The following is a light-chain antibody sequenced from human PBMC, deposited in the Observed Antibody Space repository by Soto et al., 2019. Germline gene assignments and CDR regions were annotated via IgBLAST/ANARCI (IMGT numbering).Light chain of an antibody. CDR2: GAS. CDR1: QSVGNN. V-gene: IGKV3-15*01. J-gene: IGKJ5*01. CDR3: QQYNGWPIT. Sequence: EIVMTQSPGTLSVSPGERVTISCRASQSVGNNLAWHQQKPGQAPRLLIYGASTRAAGFPARFSGSGSGTEFTLTISSLQSEDVAVYYCQQYNGWPITFGQGTRLEI.